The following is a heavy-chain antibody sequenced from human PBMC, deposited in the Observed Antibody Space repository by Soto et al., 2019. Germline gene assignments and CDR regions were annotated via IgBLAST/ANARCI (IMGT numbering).Heavy chain of an antibody. CDR1: GGSISSSNW. CDR2: IYHSGST. Sequence: PSETLSLTCAVSGGSISSSNWWSWAPQPQGKGLEWIGEIYHSGSTNYNPSLKSRVTISVDKSKNQFSLKLSSVTAADTAVYYCAREDMVRGVIFDYWGQGTLVTVSS. V-gene: IGHV4-4*02. CDR3: AREDMVRGVIFDY. J-gene: IGHJ4*02. D-gene: IGHD3-10*01.